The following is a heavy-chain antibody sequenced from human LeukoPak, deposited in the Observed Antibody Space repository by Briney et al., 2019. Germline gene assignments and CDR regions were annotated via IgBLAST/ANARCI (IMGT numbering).Heavy chain of an antibody. CDR1: GVSISGHY. D-gene: IGHD3-22*01. Sequence: SETLSLTCTVSGVSISGHYWSWIRQPPGNGLEWIGCVYYSGGTRYNPSLHSRVTISADTSKNHLSLKLTSVTAADTAVYYCARLLDNDSSGDPDTFDMWGQGIKVTVSS. CDR3: ARLLDNDSSGDPDTFDM. V-gene: IGHV4-59*11. J-gene: IGHJ3*02. CDR2: VYYSGGT.